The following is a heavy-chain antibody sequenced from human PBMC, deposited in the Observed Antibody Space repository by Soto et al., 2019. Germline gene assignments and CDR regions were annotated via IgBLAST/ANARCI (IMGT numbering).Heavy chain of an antibody. V-gene: IGHV4-34*01. J-gene: IGHJ4*02. Sequence: SETLSLTCAVYGGSFSGYYWSWIRQPPGKGLEWIGEINHSGSTNYNPSLKSRVTISVDTSKNQFSLKLSSVTAADTAVYYRARLSSSGWYKGKNYFDYWGQGTQVTVSS. CDR3: ARLSSSGWYKGKNYFDY. D-gene: IGHD6-19*01. CDR1: GGSFSGYY. CDR2: INHSGST.